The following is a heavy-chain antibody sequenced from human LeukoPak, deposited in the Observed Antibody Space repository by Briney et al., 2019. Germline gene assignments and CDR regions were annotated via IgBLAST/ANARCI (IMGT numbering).Heavy chain of an antibody. CDR3: ARVPYIVVVPAAIGWFDP. J-gene: IGHJ5*02. D-gene: IGHD2-2*02. V-gene: IGHV5-51*01. Sequence: GESLKISCKDSGFSFTNYWIAWVRQMPGKGLEWMGIIYPVDSDTKYSPSFQGQVTISADKSISTAYLQWSSLKASDTAMYYCARVPYIVVVPAAIGWFDPWGQGTLVTVSS. CDR2: IYPVDSDT. CDR1: GFSFTNYW.